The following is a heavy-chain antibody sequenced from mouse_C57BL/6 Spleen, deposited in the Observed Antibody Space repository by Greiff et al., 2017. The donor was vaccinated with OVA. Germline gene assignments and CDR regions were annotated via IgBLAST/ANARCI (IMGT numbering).Heavy chain of an antibody. CDR1: GYAFSSSW. CDR2: IYPGDGDT. V-gene: IGHV1-82*01. D-gene: IGHD1-1*01. CDR3: ARSPYYDGSSYEAY. J-gene: IGHJ3*01. Sequence: VKLQESGPELVKPGASVKISCKASGYAFSSSWMNWVKQRPGKGLEWIGRIYPGDGDTNYNGKFKGKATLTADKSSSTAYMQLSSLTSEDSAVYFCARSPYYDGSSYEAYWGQGTLVTVSA.